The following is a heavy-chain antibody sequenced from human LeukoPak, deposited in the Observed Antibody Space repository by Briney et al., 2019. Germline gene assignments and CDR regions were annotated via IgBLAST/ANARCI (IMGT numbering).Heavy chain of an antibody. J-gene: IGHJ4*02. CDR1: GGSFSGYY. V-gene: IGHV4-34*01. Sequence: SETLSLTCAVYGGSFSGYYWRWIRQPPGKGLEWIGEINHSGSTNYNPSLKSRVTISVDTSKNQFSLKLSSVTAADTAVYYCARNWYSSSWYSLNFDYWGQGTLVTVSS. D-gene: IGHD6-13*01. CDR3: ARNWYSSSWYSLNFDY. CDR2: INHSGST.